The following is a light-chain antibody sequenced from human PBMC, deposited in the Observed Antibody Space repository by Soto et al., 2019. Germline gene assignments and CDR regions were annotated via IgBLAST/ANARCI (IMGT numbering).Light chain of an antibody. J-gene: IGKJ4*01. V-gene: IGKV1-9*01. Sequence: DIQVTQSPSFLCVSVGCIFTITFRASQGISSYLAWYQQKPGKAPKLLIYAASTLQSGVPSRFSGSGSGTEFTLTISSLQPEDFATYYCQQLNSYPLTFGGGTKVDIK. CDR1: QGISSY. CDR3: QQLNSYPLT. CDR2: AAS.